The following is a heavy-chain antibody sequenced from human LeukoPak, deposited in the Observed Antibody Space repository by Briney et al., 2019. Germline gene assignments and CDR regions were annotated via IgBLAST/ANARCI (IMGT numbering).Heavy chain of an antibody. Sequence: GGSLRLSCAASGFTFSSYVMSWVRQAPGKGLVWVSAIRGTGDTYYVDSVKGRLTISRDNSKNTLYLEMNSLRAEDTAVYYCAKGFGWSFDLRGRGALVTVSS. CDR2: IRGTGDT. V-gene: IGHV3-23*01. D-gene: IGHD3-10*01. CDR1: GFTFSSYV. CDR3: AKGFGWSFDL. J-gene: IGHJ2*01.